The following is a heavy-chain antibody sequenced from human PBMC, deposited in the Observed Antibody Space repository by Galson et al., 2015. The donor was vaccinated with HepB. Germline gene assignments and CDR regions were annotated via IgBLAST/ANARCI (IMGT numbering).Heavy chain of an antibody. D-gene: IGHD5-18*01. Sequence: QSGAEVKKPGESLRISCKGSGYSFTSYWINWVRQMHGKGLELMGGIDPSDSYTKYSPSFQGHVTISADKSTNTAYLQWSSLKASDTAMYYCARSPKYNDGQTLGYWGQGTLVTVSS. CDR2: IDPSDSYT. CDR1: GYSFTSYW. CDR3: ARSPKYNDGQTLGY. V-gene: IGHV5-10-1*01. J-gene: IGHJ4*02.